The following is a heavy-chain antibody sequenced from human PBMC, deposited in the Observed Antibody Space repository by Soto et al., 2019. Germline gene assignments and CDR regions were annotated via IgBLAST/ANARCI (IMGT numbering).Heavy chain of an antibody. CDR3: ARDLEVFGITMTPTAFDI. J-gene: IGHJ3*02. D-gene: IGHD3-22*01. CDR2: IIPIFGTA. CDR1: RGTFSSYA. Sequence: ASVKVSCKASRGTFSSYAISWVRQAPGQGLEWMGGIIPIFGTANYAQKFQGRVTITADESTSTAYMELSSLRSEDTAVYYCARDLEVFGITMTPTAFDIWGQGTMLTVSS. V-gene: IGHV1-69*13.